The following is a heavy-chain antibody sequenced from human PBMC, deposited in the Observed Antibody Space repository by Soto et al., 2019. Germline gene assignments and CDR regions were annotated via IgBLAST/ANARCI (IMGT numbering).Heavy chain of an antibody. V-gene: IGHV4-59*12. Sequence: SETLSLTCTVSGGSLSSYYWSWMRQPPGKGPEWIGFIYYSGSTKYNPSLKSRVTISVDTSKNTLYLQMDSLKTEDTAVYYCTTDVLRYFDWHYYFDYWGQGTLVTVSS. D-gene: IGHD3-9*01. CDR3: TTDVLRYFDWHYYFDY. J-gene: IGHJ4*02. CDR2: IYYSGST. CDR1: GGSLSSYY.